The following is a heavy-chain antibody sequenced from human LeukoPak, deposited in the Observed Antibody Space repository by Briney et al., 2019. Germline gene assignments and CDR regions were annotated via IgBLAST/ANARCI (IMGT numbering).Heavy chain of an antibody. CDR3: ARPIGGAIGGAFDY. CDR2: IYPGDSDT. V-gene: IGHV5-51*01. CDR1: GYSFTSYW. J-gene: IGHJ4*02. D-gene: IGHD1-26*01. Sequence: GESLKISCKGSGYSFTSYWIGWVRQMPGKGLEWMGIIYPGDSDTRYSPSFQGLVTIAADTSISTAYLQWSSLRSSDTAVYYCARPIGGAIGGAFDYWGQGTLVTVSS.